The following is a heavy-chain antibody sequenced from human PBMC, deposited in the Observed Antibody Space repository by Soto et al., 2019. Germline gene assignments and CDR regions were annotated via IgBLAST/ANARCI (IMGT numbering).Heavy chain of an antibody. CDR3: TRRYNWNDYYFDP. V-gene: IGHV4-39*01. CDR1: GGSIRVQSYY. CDR2: SYYSGTS. Sequence: SETLSLTCTVYGGSIRVQSYYWTWIRQTPGKGLEWVGSSYYSGTSYFNPALKGRVTISADTSTNQFSLRLTSVTAADTSVYYCTRRYNWNDYYFDPWGQGTLVTVSS. D-gene: IGHD1-20*01. J-gene: IGHJ5*02.